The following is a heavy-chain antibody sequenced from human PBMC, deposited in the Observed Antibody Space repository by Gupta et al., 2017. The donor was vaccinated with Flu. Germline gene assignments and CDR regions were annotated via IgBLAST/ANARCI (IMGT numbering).Heavy chain of an antibody. CDR1: GFTFSNYP. D-gene: IGHD3-22*01. Sequence: EVQLVESGGGLVQPGGSLRLSCAASGFTFSNYPMHWVRQAPGKGLEYISVISSNGGSTYYANSVKGRFTVSRDNSKNTLFLQMGSLRTEDTAVYYCAREDGNSGRQFDYWGQGTQVTVSS. V-gene: IGHV3-64*01. CDR2: ISSNGGST. CDR3: AREDGNSGRQFDY. J-gene: IGHJ4*02.